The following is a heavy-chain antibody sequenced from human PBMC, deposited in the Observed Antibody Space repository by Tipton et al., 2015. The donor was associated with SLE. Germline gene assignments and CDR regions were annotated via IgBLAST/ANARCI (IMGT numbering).Heavy chain of an antibody. Sequence: LRLSCAVYGGSFSGYYWSWIRQPPGKGLEWIGEINHSGSTNYNPSLKSRVTISVDTSKNQFSLKLSSVTAADTAVYYCARNEQWLVLPDAFDIWGQGTMVTVSS. V-gene: IGHV4-34*01. J-gene: IGHJ3*02. CDR1: GGSFSGYY. CDR2: INHSGST. CDR3: ARNEQWLVLPDAFDI. D-gene: IGHD6-19*01.